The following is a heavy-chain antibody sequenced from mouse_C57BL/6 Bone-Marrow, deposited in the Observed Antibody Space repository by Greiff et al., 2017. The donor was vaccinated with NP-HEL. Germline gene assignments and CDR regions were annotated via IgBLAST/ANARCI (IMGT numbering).Heavy chain of an antibody. CDR1: YSLSTSGMGL. CDR2: WNNDNY. Sequence: QVTLKVCGPGILQPSQTLSLACTFSGYSLSTSGMGLSWLRQPPGMAFVWLASTWNNDNYYNPSFKSRPTISKDTSYHQVFLKLTSVDTADSATYYGAWGEGLTETRWCFDVWGRGTAVTVSS. CDR3: WGEGLTETRWCFDV. V-gene: IGHV8-2*01. J-gene: IGHJ1*03. D-gene: IGHD4-1*01.